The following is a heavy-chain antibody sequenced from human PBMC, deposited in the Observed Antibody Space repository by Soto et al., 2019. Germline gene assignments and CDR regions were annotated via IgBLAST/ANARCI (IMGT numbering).Heavy chain of an antibody. V-gene: IGHV3-23*01. CDR3: AKLTARDYYYGMDV. CDR2: ISGSGGST. CDR1: GFTFSSYA. J-gene: IGHJ6*02. D-gene: IGHD5-18*01. Sequence: GGSLRLSXAASGFTFSSYAMSWVRQAPGKGLEWVSAISGSGGSTYYADSVKGRFTISRDNSKNTLYLQMNSLRAEDTAVYYCAKLTARDYYYGMDVWGQGTTVTVSS.